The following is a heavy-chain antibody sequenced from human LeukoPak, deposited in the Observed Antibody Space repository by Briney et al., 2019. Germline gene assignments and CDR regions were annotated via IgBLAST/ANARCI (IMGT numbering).Heavy chain of an antibody. V-gene: IGHV3-21*01. CDR1: GFTFSSAW. CDR3: ARDRDYDILTGPFDY. Sequence: SGGSLRLSCAASGFTFSSAWMSWVRQAPGKGLEWVSSISSSSYIYYADSVKGRFTISRDNAKNSLYLQMNSLRAEDTAVYYCARDRDYDILTGPFDYWGQGTLVTVSS. D-gene: IGHD3-9*01. J-gene: IGHJ4*02. CDR2: ISSSSYI.